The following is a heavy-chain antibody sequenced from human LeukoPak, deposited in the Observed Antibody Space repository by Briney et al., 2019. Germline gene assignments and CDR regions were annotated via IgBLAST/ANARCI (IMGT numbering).Heavy chain of an antibody. CDR2: ITPSGSGV. D-gene: IGHD1-7*01. V-gene: IGHV3-48*03. CDR3: VTGNYRSFYYYYMDV. CDR1: AISFRSYE. Sequence: GGSLRLSCAASAISFRSYEVNWVRQAPGKGLEWVSFITPSGSGVYYAESVRGRFATSRDDAKDSVFLHMNSLRVEDTAVYYCVTGNYRSFYYYYMDVWGKGTTVTVS. J-gene: IGHJ6*03.